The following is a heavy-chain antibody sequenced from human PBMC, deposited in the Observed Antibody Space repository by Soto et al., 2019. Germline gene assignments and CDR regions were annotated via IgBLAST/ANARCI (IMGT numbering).Heavy chain of an antibody. Sequence: QVQLQELGPGLVKPSETLSLTCAVSGGSISSPNWWSWYRQPPGKGLEWIGEMYPSGSSNRNPSLNSRVTISLDTSKNHFSLKLTSLTAADTAMYYCAREGFDHRTDYWGQGIPVTVSS. CDR1: GGSISSPNW. CDR2: MYPSGSS. CDR3: AREGFDHRTDY. V-gene: IGHV4-4*02. J-gene: IGHJ4*02.